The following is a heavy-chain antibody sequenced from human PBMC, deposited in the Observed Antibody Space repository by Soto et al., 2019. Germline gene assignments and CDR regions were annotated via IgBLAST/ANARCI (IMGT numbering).Heavy chain of an antibody. CDR3: ARFPPDYGAYYYGMDV. CDR2: ICYSGSTI. J-gene: IGHJ6*02. Sequence: GGSLRLSCAASGFTFSSYGMHWVRQAPGKGLEWVAYICYSGSTIYYADSVKGRFTISRDNAKNTLYLQMNSLRDEDTAVYYCARFPPDYGAYYYGMDVWGQGTTVTVSS. V-gene: IGHV3-33*01. D-gene: IGHD4-17*01. CDR1: GFTFSSYG.